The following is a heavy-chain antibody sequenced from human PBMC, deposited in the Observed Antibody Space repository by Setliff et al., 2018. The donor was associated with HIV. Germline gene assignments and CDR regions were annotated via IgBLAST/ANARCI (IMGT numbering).Heavy chain of an antibody. V-gene: IGHV1-2*02. CDR2: INPNIGGT. D-gene: IGHD3-22*01. J-gene: IGHJ4*02. Sequence: ASVKVSRKASGYTFTGYHIHWVRQAPGQGLEWMGWINPNIGGTNSAQKFQGRVTMTRDTSISTAYMVLSRLRSDDTAVYYCARSDHSSGYYYNFDYWGQGTLVTVSS. CDR1: GYTFTGYH. CDR3: ARSDHSSGYYYNFDY.